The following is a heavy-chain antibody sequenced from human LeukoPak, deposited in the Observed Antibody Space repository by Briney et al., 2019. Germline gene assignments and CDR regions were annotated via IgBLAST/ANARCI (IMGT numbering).Heavy chain of an antibody. Sequence: PSETLSLTCTVSDGSISSNSYYWGWIRQPPGKGLEWIANIYYSGNTYYNPSLKSRVTISVDTSRNQFSLKLSSVTAADTAVYYCASATGYSSSWYQSVRAYNWFDPWGQGTLVTVSS. CDR3: ASATGYSSSWYQSVRAYNWFDP. V-gene: IGHV4-39*07. CDR1: DGSISSNSYY. J-gene: IGHJ5*02. D-gene: IGHD6-13*01. CDR2: IYYSGNT.